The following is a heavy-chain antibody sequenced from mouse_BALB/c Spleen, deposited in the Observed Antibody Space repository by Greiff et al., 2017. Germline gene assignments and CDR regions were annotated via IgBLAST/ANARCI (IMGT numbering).Heavy chain of an antibody. D-gene: IGHD1-1*01. J-gene: IGHJ4*01. CDR3: ARKGDYYGSSYGYYAMDY. CDR1: GFSLTSYG. V-gene: IGHV2-5-1*01. CDR2: IWRGGST. Sequence: QVQLQQSGPSLVQPSQSLSITCTVSGFSLTSYGVHWVRQSPGKGLEWLGVIWRGGSTDYNAAFMSRLSITKDNSKSQVFFKMNSLQANDTAIYYCARKGDYYGSSYGYYAMDYWGQGTSVTVSS.